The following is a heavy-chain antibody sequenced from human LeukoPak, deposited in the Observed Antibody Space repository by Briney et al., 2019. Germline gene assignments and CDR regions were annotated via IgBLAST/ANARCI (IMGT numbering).Heavy chain of an antibody. Sequence: GGSLRLSCAASGFTFSSYWMHWVRQAAGKGLVWVSRIKSDGSTNYADSVKGRFTISRDNAKNAVSLQMNSLRAEDTGVYYCARAPSEIGGYYPEYFRHWGQGTLVTVSS. J-gene: IGHJ1*01. V-gene: IGHV3-74*01. CDR3: ARAPSEIGGYYPEYFRH. CDR2: IKSDGST. CDR1: GFTFSSYW. D-gene: IGHD3-22*01.